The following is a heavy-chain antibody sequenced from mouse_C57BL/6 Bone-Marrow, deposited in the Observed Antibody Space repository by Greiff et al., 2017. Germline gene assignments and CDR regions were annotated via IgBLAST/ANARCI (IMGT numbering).Heavy chain of an antibody. CDR3: GSPWFAY. Sequence: VQLQQSGPGLVQPSQSLSITCTVSGFSLTSYGVHWVRQSPGKGLEWLGVIWSGGSTDYNAAFISRLSISKDNSTSQVFFKMNSLQADDTAIYYCGSPWFAYWGQGTLVTVSA. V-gene: IGHV2-2*01. CDR1: GFSLTSYG. CDR2: IWSGGST. J-gene: IGHJ3*01.